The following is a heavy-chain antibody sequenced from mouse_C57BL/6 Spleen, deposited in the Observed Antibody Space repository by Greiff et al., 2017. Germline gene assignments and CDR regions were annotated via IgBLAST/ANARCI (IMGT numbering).Heavy chain of an antibody. CDR2: IYPGSGST. V-gene: IGHV1-55*01. D-gene: IGHD1-1*01. Sequence: VQLQQPGAELVKPGASVKMSCKASGYTFTSYWITWVKQRPGQGLEWIGDIYPGSGSTKYNEKFKSKATLTVDTSSSTAYMQLSSLTSEDSAVYYCARSYYGSDYYAMDYWGQGTSVTVSS. CDR1: GYTFTSYW. CDR3: ARSYYGSDYYAMDY. J-gene: IGHJ4*01.